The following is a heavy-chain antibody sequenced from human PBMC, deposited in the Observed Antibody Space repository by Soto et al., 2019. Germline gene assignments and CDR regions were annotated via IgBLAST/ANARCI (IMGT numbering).Heavy chain of an antibody. V-gene: IGHV1-69*01. D-gene: IGHD6-13*01. CDR2: IVPIYRTA. CDR3: ARDSGARLSSS. Sequence: QVQLVQSGAEVKKPGSSVKGSCKASGGTFSSYRINWVRQAPGQGLEWVGGIVPIYRTAAYAQKFQGRVTITADESARTAYLVLRSLKSQDTAVYYCARDSGARLSSSWGQGTLVAVSS. CDR1: GGTFSSYR. J-gene: IGHJ4*02.